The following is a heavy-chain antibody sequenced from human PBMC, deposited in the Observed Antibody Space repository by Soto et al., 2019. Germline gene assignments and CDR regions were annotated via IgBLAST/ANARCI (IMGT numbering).Heavy chain of an antibody. CDR3: ARHGSY. V-gene: IGHV4-39*01. Sequence: QLQLQESGPGLVKPSETLSLTCAVSGVSISSSSYYWGWISQPPGKGLEWIGTIYYGGSSYSNPSLKSRVTISLDTSKNQFSLTLTSVTAADTAVYYCARHGSYWGQGTLVTVSS. J-gene: IGHJ4*02. CDR2: IYYGGSS. CDR1: GVSISSSSYY.